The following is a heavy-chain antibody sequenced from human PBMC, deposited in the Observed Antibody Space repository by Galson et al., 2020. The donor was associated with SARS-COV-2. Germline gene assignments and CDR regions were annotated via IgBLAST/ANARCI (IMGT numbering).Heavy chain of an antibody. V-gene: IGHV3-30-3*01. CDR1: GFTFSRYA. D-gene: IGHD1-1*01. J-gene: IGHJ3*02. CDR2: TSYDASIK. CDR3: AREGAFLETTTGTPTETPIDAFDI. Sequence: TGGSLRLSCAASGFTFSRYAMVWVRQAPGKGLEWVADTSYDASIKDYADSVKGRFTISRDNSKNTLYLQMSSLRVEDTAVYYCAREGAFLETTTGTPTETPIDAFDIWGQGTMVTVSS.